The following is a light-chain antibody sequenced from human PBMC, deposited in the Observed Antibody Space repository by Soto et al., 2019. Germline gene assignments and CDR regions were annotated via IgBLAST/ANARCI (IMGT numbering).Light chain of an antibody. J-gene: IGKJ1*01. CDR1: QSVGSN. CDR2: GAS. Sequence: EIVMTQSPATLSVSPGERATLSCRASQSVGSNLAWYQQKPGQAPRLLIYGASTRATGIPARFSGSGSGTDSTLTISSLPSEDFAIFFFQQYNNWPPDRTFGQGTKVQIK. CDR3: QQYNNWPPDRT. V-gene: IGKV3-15*01.